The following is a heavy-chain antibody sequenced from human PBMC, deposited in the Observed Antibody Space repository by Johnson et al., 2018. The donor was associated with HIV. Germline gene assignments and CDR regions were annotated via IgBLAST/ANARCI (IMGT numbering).Heavy chain of an antibody. V-gene: IGHV3-33*01. CDR3: ARISQHHNSDAFDM. CDR2: IRYDGSNK. Sequence: HWVRQAPGKGLEWVAFIRYDGSNKYYADSVKGRFTISRGNSKNTLYLQINSLRAEDTAVYYCARISQHHNSDAFDMWGQGTLVTVPA. J-gene: IGHJ3*02. D-gene: IGHD1-1*01.